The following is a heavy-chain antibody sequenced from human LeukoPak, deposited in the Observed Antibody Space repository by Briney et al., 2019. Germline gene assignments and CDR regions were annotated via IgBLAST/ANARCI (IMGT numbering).Heavy chain of an antibody. CDR2: IYYSGST. CDR3: AKRGLNSYYDSSGYHT. V-gene: IGHV4-39*01. Sequence: SETLSLTCTVSGGSISSSSYYWGWIRQPPGKGLEWIGSIYYSGSTYYNPSLKSRVTISVDTSKNQFSLKLSSVTAADTAVYYCAKRGLNSYYDSSGYHTWGQGTLVTVSS. J-gene: IGHJ5*02. CDR1: GGSISSSSYY. D-gene: IGHD3-22*01.